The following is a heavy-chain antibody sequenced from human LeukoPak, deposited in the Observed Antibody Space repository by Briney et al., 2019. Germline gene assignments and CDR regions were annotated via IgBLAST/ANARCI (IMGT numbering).Heavy chain of an antibody. CDR1: GYTFTSYY. V-gene: IGHV1-46*01. Sequence: GASVKVSCKASGYTFTSYYMHWVRQAPGQGLEWMGLINPSGGSTSYAQKFQGRVTMTRDTSTSTVYMELSSLRSEDTAVYYCARRPRRDYYDSSGPLFDPWGQGTLVTVSS. J-gene: IGHJ5*02. D-gene: IGHD3-22*01. CDR3: ARRPRRDYYDSSGPLFDP. CDR2: INPSGGST.